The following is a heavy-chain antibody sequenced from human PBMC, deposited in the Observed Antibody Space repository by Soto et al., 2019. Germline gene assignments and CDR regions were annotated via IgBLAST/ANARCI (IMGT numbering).Heavy chain of an antibody. J-gene: IGHJ5*02. D-gene: IGHD3-16*01. CDR2: MNPNSGNT. CDR3: ARLKQDYAVA. CDR1: GYTFTSYD. V-gene: IGHV1-8*01. Sequence: QVQLVQSGAEVKKPGASVKVSCKASGYTFTSYDINWVRLATGQGLEWMGWMNPNSGNTAYAQKLQGRATMTRNTSISTAYMEMSSLRSEDTAVYYCARLKQDYAVAWGQGTLVTVSS.